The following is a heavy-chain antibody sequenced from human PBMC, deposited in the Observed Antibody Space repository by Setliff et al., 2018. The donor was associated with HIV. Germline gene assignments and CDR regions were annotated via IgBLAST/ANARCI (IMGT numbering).Heavy chain of an antibody. CDR2: IFYSGTT. CDR3: ARGSALRYFDWLSGPYYFDY. D-gene: IGHD3-9*01. V-gene: IGHV4-39*07. J-gene: IGHJ4*02. Sequence: KASETLSLTCTVSGDSLSSSSYYWGWIRQPPGKGLEWIGSIFYSGTTYYNPSLKSRVTISVDTSKNQFSLKLSSVTAADTAVYYCARGSALRYFDWLSGPYYFDYWGQGTLVTVSS. CDR1: GDSLSSSSYY.